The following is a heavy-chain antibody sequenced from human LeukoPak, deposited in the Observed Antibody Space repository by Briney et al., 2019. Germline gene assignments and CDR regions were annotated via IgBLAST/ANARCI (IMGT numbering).Heavy chain of an antibody. Sequence: GGSLRLSCAASGLTFSSYEMNWVRQAPGKGLEWVSYISSSGSTIYYADSVKGRFTISRDNSKNTLYLQMNSLRAKDTAVYYCAKGRYCSGGSCYGEYFQHWGQGTLVTVSS. V-gene: IGHV3-48*03. CDR2: ISSSGSTI. CDR1: GLTFSSYE. J-gene: IGHJ1*01. D-gene: IGHD2-15*01. CDR3: AKGRYCSGGSCYGEYFQH.